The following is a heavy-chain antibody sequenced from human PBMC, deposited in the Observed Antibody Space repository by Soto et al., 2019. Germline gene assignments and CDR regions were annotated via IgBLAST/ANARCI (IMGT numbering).Heavy chain of an antibody. V-gene: IGHV1-18*04. J-gene: IGHJ4*01. D-gene: IGHD3-22*01. Sequence: ASVKVSCKASGYTFTSYGISWVRQAPGQGLEWMGWISAYNGNTNYAQKLQGRVTMTTDTSTSKAYMELRSLRSDDTAVYYCARDTPYYYDSRGYYYCGHGTLVTVSP. CDR1: GYTFTSYG. CDR3: ARDTPYYYDSRGYYY. CDR2: ISAYNGNT.